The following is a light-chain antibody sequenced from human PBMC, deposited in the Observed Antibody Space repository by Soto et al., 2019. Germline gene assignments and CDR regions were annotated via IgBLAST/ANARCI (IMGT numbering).Light chain of an antibody. Sequence: QSALTQPASVSGSPGQSITISCTGTSSDVGGYNYVSWYQQHPGKAPKLMIYDVSNRPSGVSNRFSGSKSGNTASLTISGLQAEDEADYYSSSYTSSLYVFGTGTKLTVL. J-gene: IGLJ1*01. V-gene: IGLV2-14*01. CDR3: SSYTSSLYV. CDR1: SSDVGGYNY. CDR2: DVS.